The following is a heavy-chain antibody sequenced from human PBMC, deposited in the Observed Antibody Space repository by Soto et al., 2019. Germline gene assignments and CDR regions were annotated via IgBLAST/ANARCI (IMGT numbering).Heavy chain of an antibody. J-gene: IGHJ4*02. CDR2: ISYDGSNK. D-gene: IGHD2-15*01. V-gene: IGHV3-30*18. Sequence: QVQLVESGGGVVQPGRSLRLSCAASGFAFSSYGMHWVRQAPGKGLEWVAVISYDGSNKYYADSVKGRFTISRDNSKNTLYLQMNSLRAEDTAVYYCAKDPRKVVVAAPFDYWGQGTLLTVSS. CDR1: GFAFSSYG. CDR3: AKDPRKVVVAAPFDY.